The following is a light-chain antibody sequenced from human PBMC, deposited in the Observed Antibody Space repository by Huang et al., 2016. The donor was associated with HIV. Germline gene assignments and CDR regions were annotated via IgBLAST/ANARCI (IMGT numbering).Light chain of an antibody. Sequence: DIVMTQSPDSLAVSLGERATINCKSSQSVLYSSNNKNFLAWYQQRPGQPPKLLIYWASIRESGVPDRFSGSGSETDFTLTITSLQAEDVAVYYCQQYYSNPPTFGQGTKVEI. CDR3: QQYYSNPPT. CDR1: QSVLYSSNNKNF. V-gene: IGKV4-1*01. J-gene: IGKJ1*01. CDR2: WAS.